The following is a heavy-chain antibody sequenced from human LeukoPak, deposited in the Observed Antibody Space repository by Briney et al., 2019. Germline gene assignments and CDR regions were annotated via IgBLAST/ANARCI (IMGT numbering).Heavy chain of an antibody. D-gene: IGHD3-10*01. V-gene: IGHV3-53*01. Sequence: GGSLRLSCAASGFTVSSNYMSWVRQAPGKGLEWVSVNYSGGSTYYADSVKGRFTISRDNSKNTLYLQMNSLRAEDTAVYYCAKSGEEGGIWFDPWGQGTLVTVSS. J-gene: IGHJ5*02. CDR3: AKSGEEGGIWFDP. CDR1: GFTVSSNY. CDR2: NYSGGST.